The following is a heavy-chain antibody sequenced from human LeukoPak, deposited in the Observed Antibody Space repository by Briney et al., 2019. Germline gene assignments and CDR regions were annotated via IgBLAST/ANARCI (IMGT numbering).Heavy chain of an antibody. CDR3: AELGITMIGGV. CDR2: IYSGGDT. Sequence: GGSLRLSCAASGLTVSSNCMSWVRQAPGKGLEWVSFIYSGGDTYYADSVKGRFTISRDNAKNSLYLQMNSLRAEDTAVYYCAELGITMIGGVWGEGTTVTISS. J-gene: IGHJ6*04. CDR1: GLTVSSNC. D-gene: IGHD3-10*02. V-gene: IGHV3-53*01.